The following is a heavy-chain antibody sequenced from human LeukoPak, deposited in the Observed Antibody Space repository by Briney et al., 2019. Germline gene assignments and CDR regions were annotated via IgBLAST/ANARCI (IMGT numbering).Heavy chain of an antibody. CDR1: GFTFSSYS. CDR2: ISSGSRTI. D-gene: IGHD7-27*01. CDR3: ASESITGDRDFDY. Sequence: GGSLRLSCAASGFTFSSYSMNWVRQAPGRGLEWLSYISSGSRTIYYADSVKGRFTISRDNAKNSLYFQMNSLRVDDTAVYYCASESITGDRDFDYWGQGTLITVSS. J-gene: IGHJ4*02. V-gene: IGHV3-48*01.